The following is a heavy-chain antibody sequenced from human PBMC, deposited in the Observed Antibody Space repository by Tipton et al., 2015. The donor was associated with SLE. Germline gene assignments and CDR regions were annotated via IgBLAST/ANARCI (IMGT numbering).Heavy chain of an antibody. J-gene: IGHJ6*04. D-gene: IGHD1-7*01. CDR3: ARATDWNLSPDV. Sequence: TLSLTCTVSGASISSSSYYWVWFRQPPGKGLEWTGSVYYSGSTSYNPSLKSRVTISLDTSKDQFSLRLTSVTAADTAVYYCARATDWNLSPDVWGKGTTVTVSS. CDR1: GASISSSSYY. CDR2: VYYSGST. V-gene: IGHV4-39*07.